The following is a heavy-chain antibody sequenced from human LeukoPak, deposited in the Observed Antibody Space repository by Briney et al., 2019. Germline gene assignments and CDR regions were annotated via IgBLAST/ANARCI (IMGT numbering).Heavy chain of an antibody. CDR2: ISYDGNKE. D-gene: IGHD3-22*01. CDR3: ARNRGASGYYWVDY. Sequence: PGGSLRLSCAAAGFTFSGYAMHWVRQAPGKGLEWVAVISYDGNKEDYADSVKGRFTISRDNSKNTLYLQMNSLRPEDTAVYYCARNRGASGYYWVDYWGQGTLVSVSS. V-gene: IGHV3-30-3*01. J-gene: IGHJ4*02. CDR1: GFTFSGYA.